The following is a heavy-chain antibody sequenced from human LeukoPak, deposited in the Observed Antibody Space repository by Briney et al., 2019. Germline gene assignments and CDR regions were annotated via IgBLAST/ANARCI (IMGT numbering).Heavy chain of an antibody. CDR1: GFSFSSYD. D-gene: IGHD3-10*02. Sequence: PGGSLRLSCAASGFSFSSYDFNWVRQAPGKGLEWISYISPSGTTMHYADSVKGRFTISKDNAKNSVYLQMNSLRVEDTGLYYCAREGFLFAGGGEKFDSWGQEPLVTAS. CDR2: ISPSGTTM. V-gene: IGHV3-48*03. J-gene: IGHJ4*02. CDR3: AREGFLFAGGGEKFDS.